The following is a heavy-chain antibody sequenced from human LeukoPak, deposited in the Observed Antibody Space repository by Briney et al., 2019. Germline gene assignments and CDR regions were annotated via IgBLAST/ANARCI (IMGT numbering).Heavy chain of an antibody. Sequence: PSETLSLTCTVSGDSISDYYWTWIRQPQGKELKWIGYIFSRGSSNYNPSLKSRVTISVDTSKNQFSLKLSSVTAADTAVYYCARHGVAAYSSSPFDYWGQGTLVAVSS. J-gene: IGHJ4*02. CDR1: GDSISDYY. V-gene: IGHV4-59*08. CDR3: ARHGVAAYSSSPFDY. D-gene: IGHD6-13*01. CDR2: IFSRGSS.